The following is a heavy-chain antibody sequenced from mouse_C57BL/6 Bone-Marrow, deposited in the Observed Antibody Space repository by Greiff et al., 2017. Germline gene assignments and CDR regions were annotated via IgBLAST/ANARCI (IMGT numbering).Heavy chain of an antibody. D-gene: IGHD2-1*01. Sequence: EVKVVESGGDLVKPGGSLKLSCAASGFTFSSYGMSWVRQTPDKRLEWVATISSGGCYTYYPDSVKGRFTISRDNAKNTLYLQMSSLTSEDTAMYYCARRGFYNGNFLWYVDVWGTGTTVTVSS. V-gene: IGHV5-6*02. CDR2: ISSGGCYT. J-gene: IGHJ1*03. CDR3: ARRGFYNGNFLWYVDV. CDR1: GFTFSSYG.